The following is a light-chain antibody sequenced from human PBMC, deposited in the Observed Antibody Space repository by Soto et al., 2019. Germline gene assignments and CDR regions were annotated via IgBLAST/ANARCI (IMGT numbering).Light chain of an antibody. J-gene: IGKJ5*01. Sequence: DIQMTQSPSSLSASVGDRVTITCQASQDISNYLNWYQQKPGKAPKLLIYDASNLETGVPSRFSGSGSGTDFTFTISSLQPEDIAVYYCQQRSNWPHFGQGTRLEIK. CDR2: DAS. CDR1: QDISNY. CDR3: QQRSNWPH. V-gene: IGKV1-33*01.